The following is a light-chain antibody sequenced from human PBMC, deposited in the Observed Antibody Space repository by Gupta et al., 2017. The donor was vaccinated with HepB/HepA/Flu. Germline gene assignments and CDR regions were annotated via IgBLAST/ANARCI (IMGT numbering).Light chain of an antibody. CDR1: QSVGSSC. CDR3: QQYGRSWT. J-gene: IGKJ1*01. CDR2: GTT. V-gene: IGKV3-20*01. Sequence: ETILTQSLGIWSLSSGERAALSCRASQSVGSSCLAWYQQKPGQAPSLLIYGTTDRAAGIPDRFSGSGSGTDFTLTISRLEPEDFAVYYCQQYGRSWTFGQGTKVEIK.